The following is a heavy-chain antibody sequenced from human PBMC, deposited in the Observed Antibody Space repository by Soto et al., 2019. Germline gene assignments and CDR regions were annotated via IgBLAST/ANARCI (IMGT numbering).Heavy chain of an antibody. CDR3: ARDRGYGVHDAFDI. CDR1: GGSISSSY. CDR2: IYYSGST. D-gene: IGHD4-17*01. V-gene: IGHV4-59*01. Sequence: SESLSLTCTVSGGSISSSYWSWIRQPPGKGLEWIGYIYYSGSTNYNPSLKSRVTISVDTSKNQFSLKLSSVTAADTAVYYCARDRGYGVHDAFDIWGQGTMVTVSS. J-gene: IGHJ3*02.